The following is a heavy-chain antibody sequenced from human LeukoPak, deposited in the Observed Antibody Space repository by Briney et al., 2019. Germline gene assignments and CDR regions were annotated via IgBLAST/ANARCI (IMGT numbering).Heavy chain of an antibody. D-gene: IGHD3-10*01. V-gene: IGHV3-7*01. CDR1: GFSFSSYW. CDR3: ARDPERGSYFDY. J-gene: IGHJ4*02. CDR2: ISQDASEK. Sequence: PGGSLRLSCAASGFSFSSYWMTWVRQAPGKGLEWVATISQDASEKYYMASVKGRFTISRDNAKNSLYLQVNSLRAEDTAVYYCARDPERGSYFDYWGRGTLVTVSS.